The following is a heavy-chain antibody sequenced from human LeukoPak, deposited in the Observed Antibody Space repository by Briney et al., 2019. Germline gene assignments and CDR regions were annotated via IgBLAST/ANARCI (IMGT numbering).Heavy chain of an antibody. CDR3: AEGKHPWRFDY. CDR2: INPDGGST. CDR1: GYTFTNHL. Sequence: ASVKVSCKASGYTFTNHLMYWVRQAPGQGLEWMGRINPDGGSTNYAQQFQGRVTMTRDTSTSTVFMELSSLRSEDTAVYYCAEGKHPWRFDYWGQGTLVTVSS. D-gene: IGHD5-24*01. J-gene: IGHJ4*02. V-gene: IGHV1-46*01.